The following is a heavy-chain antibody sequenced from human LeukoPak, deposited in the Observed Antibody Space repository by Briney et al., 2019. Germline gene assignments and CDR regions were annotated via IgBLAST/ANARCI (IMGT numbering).Heavy chain of an antibody. CDR3: ARARAVAGPFDY. CDR1: GFTFSSYA. D-gene: IGHD6-19*01. Sequence: GGSLRLSCAASGFTFSSYAMHWVRQAPGKGLEWVAVISYDGSNKYYADSVKGRFTISRGNSKNTLYLQMNSLRAEDTAVYYCARARAVAGPFDYWGQGTLVTVSS. CDR2: ISYDGSNK. J-gene: IGHJ4*02. V-gene: IGHV3-30*04.